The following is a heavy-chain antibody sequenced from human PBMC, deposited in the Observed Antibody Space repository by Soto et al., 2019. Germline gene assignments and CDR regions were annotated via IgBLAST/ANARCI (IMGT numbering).Heavy chain of an antibody. D-gene: IGHD3-10*01. CDR2: TYYRSKWYN. J-gene: IGHJ6*03. Sequence: QVQLQQSGPGLVKPSQTLSLTCAISGDSVSSNSAAWNWIRQSPSRGLEWLGRTYYRSKWYNDYAVSVKSRITINPDTSKNQFSLQLNSVTPEDTAVYYCARTLGTMVRGVIQDYYYMDVWGKGTTVTVSS. CDR3: ARTLGTMVRGVIQDYYYMDV. V-gene: IGHV6-1*01. CDR1: GDSVSSNSAA.